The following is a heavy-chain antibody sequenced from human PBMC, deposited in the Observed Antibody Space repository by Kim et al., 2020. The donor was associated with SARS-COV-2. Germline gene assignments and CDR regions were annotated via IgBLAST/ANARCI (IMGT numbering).Heavy chain of an antibody. Sequence: SQTLSLTCAISGDSVSSNSAAWNWIRQSPSRGLEWLGRTYYRSKWYNDYAVSVKSRITINPDTSKNQFSLQLNSVTPEDTAVYYCARAGYSSSWYGYYFDYWGQGTLVTVSS. J-gene: IGHJ4*02. D-gene: IGHD6-13*01. V-gene: IGHV6-1*01. CDR1: GDSVSSNSAA. CDR2: TYYRSKWYN. CDR3: ARAGYSSSWYGYYFDY.